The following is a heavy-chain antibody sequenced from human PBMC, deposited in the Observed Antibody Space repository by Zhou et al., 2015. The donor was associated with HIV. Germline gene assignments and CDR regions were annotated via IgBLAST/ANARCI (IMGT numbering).Heavy chain of an antibody. CDR3: ARGRLGELSSLPYYYFDY. V-gene: IGHV1-69*12. Sequence: QVQLVQSGAEVKKPGSSVKVSCKASGGTFSSYAISWVRQAPGQGLEWMGGIIPIFGTANYAQKFQGRVTITADESTSTAYMELSSLRSEDTAVYYCARGRLGELSSLPYYYFDYWGQGTLVTVSS. J-gene: IGHJ4*02. CDR1: GGTFSSYA. CDR2: IIPIFGTA. D-gene: IGHD3-16*02.